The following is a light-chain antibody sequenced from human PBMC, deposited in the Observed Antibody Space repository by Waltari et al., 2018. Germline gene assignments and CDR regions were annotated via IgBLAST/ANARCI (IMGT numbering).Light chain of an antibody. CDR3: QSIDSVVV. Sequence: SYELTQTPSVSVSPGQTATNHCSGDVLPHQYAYWYQQKPGQAPVVILYKDTQRPSGIPERFSGSSSGTTVTLTISGVQAEDEADYYCQSIDSVVVFGGGTKLTVL. CDR1: VLPHQY. J-gene: IGLJ2*01. V-gene: IGLV3-25*03. CDR2: KDT.